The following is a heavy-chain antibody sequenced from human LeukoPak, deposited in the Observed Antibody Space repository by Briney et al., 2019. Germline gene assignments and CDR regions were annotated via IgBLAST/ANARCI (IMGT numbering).Heavy chain of an antibody. Sequence: ASVKVSCKASGYTFTGYYMHWVRQAPGQGLEWMGRINPNSGGTNYAQKFQGGVTITRDTSISTAYMELSRLRYDDTAVYYCARERQDSSSSVDYWGQGTLVTVSS. CDR1: GYTFTGYY. V-gene: IGHV1-2*06. CDR2: INPNSGGT. J-gene: IGHJ4*02. CDR3: ARERQDSSSSVDY. D-gene: IGHD6-6*01.